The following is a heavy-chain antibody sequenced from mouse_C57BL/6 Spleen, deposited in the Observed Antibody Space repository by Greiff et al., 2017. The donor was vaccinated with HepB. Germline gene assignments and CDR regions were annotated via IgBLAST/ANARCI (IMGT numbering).Heavy chain of an antibody. CDR1: GFTFSDAW. CDR2: IRNKANNHAT. V-gene: IGHV6-6*01. D-gene: IGHD1-1*01. CDR3: TRPVVAPYWYFDV. J-gene: IGHJ1*03. Sequence: EVKVEESGGGLVQPGGSMKLSCAASGFTFSDAWMDWVRQSPEKGLEWVAEIRNKANNHATYYAASVKGRFTISRDDSKSSVYLQMNSLRAEDTGIYYCTRPVVAPYWYFDVWGTGTTVTVSS.